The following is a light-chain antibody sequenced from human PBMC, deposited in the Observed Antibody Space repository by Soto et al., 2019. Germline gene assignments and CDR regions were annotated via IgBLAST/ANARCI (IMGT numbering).Light chain of an antibody. CDR2: EVS. Sequence: QSALTQPASVSGSPGQSITISCTGTSSDVGGYNFVSWYQQHPGKAPKLMIYEVSKRPSGVSNRFSGSKSGNTASLTISGLQAEDEADYYCCSYAGSPHWVVGGGTKFTVL. V-gene: IGLV2-23*02. J-gene: IGLJ3*02. CDR3: CSYAGSPHWV. CDR1: SSDVGGYNF.